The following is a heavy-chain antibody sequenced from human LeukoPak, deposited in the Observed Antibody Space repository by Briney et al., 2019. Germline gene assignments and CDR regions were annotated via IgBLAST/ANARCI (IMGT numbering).Heavy chain of an antibody. CDR3: AKDHNILYYDSSGYYSPHFDY. J-gene: IGHJ4*02. CDR2: ISYDGSNK. CDR1: GFTFSSYA. Sequence: GGSLRLSCAASGFTFSSYAMHWVRQAPGKGLEWVAVISYDGSNKYYADSVKGRFTISRDNSKNTLYLQMNSLRAEDTAVYYCAKDHNILYYDSSGYYSPHFDYWGQGTLVTVSS. D-gene: IGHD3-22*01. V-gene: IGHV3-30-3*01.